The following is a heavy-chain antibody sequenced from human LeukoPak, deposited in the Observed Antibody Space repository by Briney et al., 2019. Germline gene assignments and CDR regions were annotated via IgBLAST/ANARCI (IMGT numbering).Heavy chain of an antibody. V-gene: IGHV1-2*02. CDR1: GYTFTSYY. CDR2: INPNSGGT. D-gene: IGHD3-22*01. Sequence: ASVKVSCKASGYTFTSYYMHWVRQAPGQGLEWMGWINPNSGGTNYAQKFQGRVTMTRDTSISTAYMELSRLRSDDTAVYYCARGGYDSSGVGYYYMDVWGKGTTVTVSS. CDR3: ARGGYDSSGVGYYYMDV. J-gene: IGHJ6*03.